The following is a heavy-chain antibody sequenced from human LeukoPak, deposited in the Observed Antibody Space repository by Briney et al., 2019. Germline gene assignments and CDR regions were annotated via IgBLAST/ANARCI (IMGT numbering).Heavy chain of an antibody. D-gene: IGHD2-15*01. CDR3: AREGYCSGGSCYSVLDY. V-gene: IGHV4-59*01. Sequence: SETLSLTCTVSGGSISSYYWSWIRQPPGKGLEWIGYIYYSGSTNYNPSLKSRVTISVDTSKNQFSLKLSSVTAADTAVYYCAREGYCSGGSCYSVLDYWGRGTLVTVSS. J-gene: IGHJ4*02. CDR1: GGSISSYY. CDR2: IYYSGST.